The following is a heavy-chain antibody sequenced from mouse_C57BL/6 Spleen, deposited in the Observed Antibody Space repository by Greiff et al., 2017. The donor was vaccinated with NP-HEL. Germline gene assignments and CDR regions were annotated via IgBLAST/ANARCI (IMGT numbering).Heavy chain of an antibody. CDR2: IYPGDGDT. J-gene: IGHJ1*03. Sequence: QVQLKQSGPELVKPGASVKISCKASGYAFSSSWMNWVKQRPGKGLEWIGRIYPGDGDTNYNGKFKGKATLTADKSSSTAYMQLSSLTSEDSAVYFCDYYGSSYGYFDVWGTGTTVTVSS. CDR1: GYAFSSSW. D-gene: IGHD1-1*01. CDR3: DYYGSSYGYFDV. V-gene: IGHV1-82*01.